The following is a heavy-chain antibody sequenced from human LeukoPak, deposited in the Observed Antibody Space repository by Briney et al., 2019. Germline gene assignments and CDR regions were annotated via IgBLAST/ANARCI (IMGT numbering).Heavy chain of an antibody. V-gene: IGHV3-11*01. Sequence: LSLTCTVSGGSISSYYWSWIRQAPGKGLEWVSYISSSGSTIYYADSVKGRFTISRDNAKNSLYLQMNSLRAEDTAVYYCARDLGRELLVPDYWGQGTLVTVSS. CDR3: ARDLGRELLVPDY. J-gene: IGHJ4*02. CDR1: GGSISSYY. CDR2: ISSSGSTI. D-gene: IGHD1-26*01.